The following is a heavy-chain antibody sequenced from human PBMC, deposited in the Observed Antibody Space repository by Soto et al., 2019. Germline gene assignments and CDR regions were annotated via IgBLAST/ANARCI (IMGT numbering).Heavy chain of an antibody. J-gene: IGHJ4*02. Sequence: SETLSLTCTVSGGSISSGGYYWSWIRQHPGKGLEWIGYIYYSGSTYYNPSLKSRVTISVDTSKNQFSLKLSSVTAADTAVYYCERLQIWLSIEPYTERDFDYWGQGTLVTVSS. CDR1: GGSISSGGYY. D-gene: IGHD5-18*01. V-gene: IGHV4-31*03. CDR2: IYYSGST. CDR3: ERLQIWLSIEPYTERDFDY.